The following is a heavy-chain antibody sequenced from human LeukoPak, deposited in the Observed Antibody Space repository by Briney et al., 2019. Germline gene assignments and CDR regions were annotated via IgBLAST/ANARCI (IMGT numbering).Heavy chain of an antibody. J-gene: IGHJ4*02. CDR3: ARELHVERDDY. D-gene: IGHD1-1*01. CDR2: ISANDGKT. Sequence: ASVKVSCKASGFVFTGYGFTWVRQAPGQGLEWMGWISANDGKTHYSERHRGRVTMTTDTVTSTAYMELRSLRSDDTAVYYCARELHVERDDYWGQGTLVTVSS. V-gene: IGHV1-18*01. CDR1: GFVFTGYG.